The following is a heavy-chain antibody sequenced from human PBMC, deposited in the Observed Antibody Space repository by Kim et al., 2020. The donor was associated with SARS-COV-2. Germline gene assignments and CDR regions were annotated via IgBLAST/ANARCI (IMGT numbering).Heavy chain of an antibody. J-gene: IGHJ4*02. CDR3: ARLPDINGWPFDY. Sequence: SETLSLTCTVSGASVGSDYWNWIRQPPGRGLEWIGYIFYTGKTSYNPSLKNRVSLSLDTSRNQVSMKLHSVTAADTAVYFCARLPDINGWPFDYWAQG. CDR2: IFYTGKT. CDR1: GASVGSDY. D-gene: IGHD6-19*01. V-gene: IGHV4-59*08.